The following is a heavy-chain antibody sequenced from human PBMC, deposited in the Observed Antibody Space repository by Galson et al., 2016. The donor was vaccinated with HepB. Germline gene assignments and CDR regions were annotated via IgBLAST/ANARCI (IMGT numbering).Heavy chain of an antibody. V-gene: IGHV4-31*03. Sequence: TLSLTCTVSGGSITSGAYYWSWIRQHPGKGLDWIGHIHYSGTTYYNPSLKSRVTISVDTSKNQFSLKLSSVTAADTAVYYCARDSVVEPAARRGSYYYYNMDVWGRGTTVTVSS. D-gene: IGHD2-2*01. CDR1: GGSITSGAYY. J-gene: IGHJ6*04. CDR2: IHYSGTT. CDR3: ARDSVVEPAARRGSYYYYNMDV.